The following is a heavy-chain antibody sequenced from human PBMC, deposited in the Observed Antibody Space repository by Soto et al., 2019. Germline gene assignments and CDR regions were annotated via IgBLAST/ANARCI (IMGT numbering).Heavy chain of an antibody. CDR2: IYFSGST. J-gene: IGHJ5*02. CDR1: GGSISSSSYY. Sequence: QLQLQESGPGLVKASETLSLSCTVSGGSISSSSYYWGWIRQPPGKGLEWIGSIYFSGSTHYNVSLTSRVPTSVDPSRNQFSLKLSSGTATDTAVYYCARHVRGWQLMLDTWGQGSLVTVSS. D-gene: IGHD6-13*01. V-gene: IGHV4-39*01. CDR3: ARHVRGWQLMLDT.